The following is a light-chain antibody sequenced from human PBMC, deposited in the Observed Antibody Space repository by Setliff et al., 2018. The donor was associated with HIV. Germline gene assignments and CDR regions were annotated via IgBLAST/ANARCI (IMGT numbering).Light chain of an antibody. J-gene: IGLJ1*01. V-gene: IGLV2-14*02. CDR3: SSYTSSSTLYV. CDR2: EVS. Sequence: QSVLTQPASVSGSPGQSIAISCTGTSNDVGRYDLVSWYQQHPGKAPKLMIYEVSNRPSGVSNRFSGSKSGNTASLTISGLQAEDEADYYCSSYTSSSTLYVFGTGTKVTVL. CDR1: SNDVGRYDL.